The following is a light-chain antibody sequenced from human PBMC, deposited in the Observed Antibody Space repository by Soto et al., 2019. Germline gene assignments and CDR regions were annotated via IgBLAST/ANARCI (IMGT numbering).Light chain of an antibody. Sequence: DIQMTQSPSTLSASVADRVTITCRASQSISTWLAWYQQKPGKAPKLLIYKASSLQSGVPSRFSGSGSGTEFTLTISNLQPDDFATYYCQQYNYYSRTFGQGTKVEI. CDR1: QSISTW. CDR2: KAS. J-gene: IGKJ1*01. CDR3: QQYNYYSRT. V-gene: IGKV1-5*03.